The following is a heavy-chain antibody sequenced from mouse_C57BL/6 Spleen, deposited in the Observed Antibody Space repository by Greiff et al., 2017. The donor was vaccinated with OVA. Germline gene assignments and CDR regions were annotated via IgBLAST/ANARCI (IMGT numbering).Heavy chain of an antibody. CDR3: ARGYGDY. Sequence: VKLLESGAELVRPGTSVKMSCKASGYTFTNYWIGWAKQRPGHGLEWIGDIYPGGGYTNYNEKFKGKATLTADKSSSTDYMQFSSLTSEDSAIYYCARGYGDYWGQGTTLTVSS. J-gene: IGHJ2*01. CDR1: GYTFTNYW. V-gene: IGHV1-63*01. D-gene: IGHD3-1*01. CDR2: IYPGGGYT.